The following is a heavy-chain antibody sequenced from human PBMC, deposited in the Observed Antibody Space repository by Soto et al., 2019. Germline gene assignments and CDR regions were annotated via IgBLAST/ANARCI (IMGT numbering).Heavy chain of an antibody. CDR2: FDPEDGET. J-gene: IGHJ4*02. D-gene: IGHD6-13*01. Sequence: ASVKVSCKVSGYTLTELSMHWVRQAPGKGLEWMGGFDPEDGETIYPQKCQGRVTMTEDTSTDTAYMELSSLRSEETAFYYCATAPYGSCWYGVDYWGKEPLVTVPS. CDR3: ATAPYGSCWYGVDY. V-gene: IGHV1-24*01. CDR1: GYTLTELS.